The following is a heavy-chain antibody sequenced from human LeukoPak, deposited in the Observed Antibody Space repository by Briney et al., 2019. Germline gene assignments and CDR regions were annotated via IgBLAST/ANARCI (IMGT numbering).Heavy chain of an antibody. J-gene: IGHJ6*03. CDR1: GGTFSSYA. CDR3: ARAQDDFWSGNNYYYYYMDV. V-gene: IGHV1-69*13. Sequence: SSVKVSCKASGGTFSSYAISWVRQAPGQGLEWMGRIIPIFGTANYAQKFQGRVTITADESTSTAYMELSSLRSEDTAVYYCARAQDDFWSGNNYYYYYMDVWGKGTTVTVSS. CDR2: IIPIFGTA. D-gene: IGHD3-3*01.